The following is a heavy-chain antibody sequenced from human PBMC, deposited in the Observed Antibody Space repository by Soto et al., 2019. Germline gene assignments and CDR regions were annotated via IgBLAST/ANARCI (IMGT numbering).Heavy chain of an antibody. J-gene: IGHJ5*02. CDR2: ISSSSSYI. V-gene: IGHV3-21*01. Sequence: GGSLRLSCAASGFTFSSYSMNWVRQAPGKGLEWVSSISSSSSYIYYADSVKGRFTISRDNAKNSLYLQMNSLRAEDTAVYYCARDLGVDSADSSGYYPPPRWFDPWGQGTLVTVSS. D-gene: IGHD3-22*01. CDR1: GFTFSSYS. CDR3: ARDLGVDSADSSGYYPPPRWFDP.